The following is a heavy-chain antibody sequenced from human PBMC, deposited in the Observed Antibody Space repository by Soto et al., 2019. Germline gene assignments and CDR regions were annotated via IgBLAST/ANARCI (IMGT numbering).Heavy chain of an antibody. CDR3: AKEDNYYDSSGYYLEYFHH. V-gene: IGHV3-23*01. CDR2: ISGSGGTT. Sequence: EVQLLESGGGLVQPGGSLRLSCEASGFTFSTYAMTWVRQAPGKGLEWVSIISGSGGTTYYADSVKGRFTISRGNSKNTLYLQMNSLRADDTAVYYCAKEDNYYDSSGYYLEYFHHWGQGTLVTVSS. CDR1: GFTFSTYA. J-gene: IGHJ1*01. D-gene: IGHD3-22*01.